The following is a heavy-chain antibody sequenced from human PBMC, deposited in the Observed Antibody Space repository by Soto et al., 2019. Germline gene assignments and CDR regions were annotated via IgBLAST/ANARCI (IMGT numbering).Heavy chain of an antibody. CDR2: IDLSGTTT. V-gene: IGHV3-23*01. CDR3: AKDRVPDSIYSSDY. D-gene: IGHD3-22*01. Sequence: EVQLLESGGDLVQPGGSLRLSCAASGFSFRDFSMNWFRQAPGKGLEWVSFIDLSGTTTYYRDSVKGRFTMSKDKSRKTVYLQMNSLRVEDTAIYYCAKDRVPDSIYSSDYWGQGVLVTVSS. J-gene: IGHJ4*02. CDR1: GFSFRDFS.